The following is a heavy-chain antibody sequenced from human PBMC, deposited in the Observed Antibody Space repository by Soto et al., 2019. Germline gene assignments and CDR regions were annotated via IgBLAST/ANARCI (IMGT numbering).Heavy chain of an antibody. Sequence: VESGGGVFQPGGSLRLSCAASGFTASNFWMHWVRQAPGKGLVWVARINGDGSSRTYADSVKGRLTISRDNARNLVYRDMKSLRGKDAAVYYTASALNSYPDAWGRGT. J-gene: IGHJ2*01. CDR3: ASALNSYPDA. CDR2: INGDGSSR. D-gene: IGHD1-7*01. V-gene: IGHV3-74*02. CDR1: GFTASNFW.